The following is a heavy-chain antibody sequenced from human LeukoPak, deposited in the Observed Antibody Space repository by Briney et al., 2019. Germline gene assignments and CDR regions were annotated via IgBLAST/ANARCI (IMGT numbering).Heavy chain of an antibody. V-gene: IGHV3-23*01. CDR1: GFTFSNYA. D-gene: IGHD4-17*01. Sequence: GGSLRLSCAASGFTFSNYAMSWVRQTPGKGLEWVSGISGSGATTYYADSVKGRFTISRDNSKNTLYLQVNRLRVEDTAVYYCAKRLHFGDFAGGSFDNWGQGSLVTVSS. CDR3: AKRLHFGDFAGGSFDN. J-gene: IGHJ4*02. CDR2: ISGSGATT.